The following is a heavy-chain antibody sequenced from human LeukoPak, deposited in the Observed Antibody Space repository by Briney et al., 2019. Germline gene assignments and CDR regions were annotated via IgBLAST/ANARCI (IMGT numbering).Heavy chain of an antibody. CDR1: GYTFTGYF. Sequence: RASVTVSCKASGYTFTGYFMHWVRQAPGQGLEWMGWINPHSGGTDNAQNFQGRVTMTRDTSINTAYMELTRMTSDDTAVYFCARGGGTSGPELDYWGQGTLVTVSS. J-gene: IGHJ4*02. CDR2: INPHSGGT. D-gene: IGHD3-3*01. V-gene: IGHV1-2*02. CDR3: ARGGGTSGPELDY.